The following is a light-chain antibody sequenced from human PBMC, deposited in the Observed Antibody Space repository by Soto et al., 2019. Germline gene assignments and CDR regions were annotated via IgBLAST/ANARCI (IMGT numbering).Light chain of an antibody. V-gene: IGKV1-39*01. CDR3: HQSYSTPLT. CDR2: ATS. Sequence: DIQMTQSPSSLSASVGDRVTITCRASQTIRSYLNWYQQKLGKAPKLLIYATSSLQTGVPSRFSGSGSGTDFTLTIRSLQPEDVATYYCHQSYSTPLTFGGGTKVDIK. J-gene: IGKJ4*01. CDR1: QTIRSY.